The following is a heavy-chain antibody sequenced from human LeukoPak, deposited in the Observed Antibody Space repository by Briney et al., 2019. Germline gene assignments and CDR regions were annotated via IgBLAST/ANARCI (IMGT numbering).Heavy chain of an antibody. J-gene: IGHJ4*02. CDR1: GFRFGDYA. V-gene: IGHV3-48*03. Sequence: SGGSLRLSCTGSGFRFGDYAMNWVRQAPGKGLEWVSYINSGGSTLYYADSVKGRFTISRDNAKNSLYLQMNSLRAEDTAVYYCARIHNLGILAHFDYWGQGTLVTVSS. CDR2: INSGGSTL. D-gene: IGHD1-1*01. CDR3: ARIHNLGILAHFDY.